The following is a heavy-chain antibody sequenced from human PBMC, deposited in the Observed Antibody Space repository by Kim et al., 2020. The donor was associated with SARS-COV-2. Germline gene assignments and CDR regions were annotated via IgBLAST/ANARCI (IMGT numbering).Heavy chain of an antibody. CDR2: IYYSGST. D-gene: IGHD3-10*01. V-gene: IGHV4-59*01. CDR3: ARGSYGSGSYNWFDP. CDR1: GGSISSYY. J-gene: IGHJ5*02. Sequence: SETLSLTCTVSGGSISSYYWSWIRQPPGKGLEWIGYIYYSGSTNYNPSLKSRVTISVDTSKNQFSLKLSSVTAADTAVYYCARGSYGSGSYNWFDPWGQG.